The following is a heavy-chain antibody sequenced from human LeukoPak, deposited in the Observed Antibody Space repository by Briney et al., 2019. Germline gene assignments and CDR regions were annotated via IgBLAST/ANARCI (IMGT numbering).Heavy chain of an antibody. Sequence: GASVRVSCKTSVYKFLSHGISWVRHAPGQGLEWLGWIRADNGDTRFAQKFQGRFTMTTDTSTSTAHMELRSLRSDDTAVYYCARDWLTVIADFWGQGTLVTVSS. V-gene: IGHV1-18*04. CDR1: VYKFLSHG. D-gene: IGHD4-11*01. CDR2: IRADNGDT. CDR3: ARDWLTVIADF. J-gene: IGHJ1*01.